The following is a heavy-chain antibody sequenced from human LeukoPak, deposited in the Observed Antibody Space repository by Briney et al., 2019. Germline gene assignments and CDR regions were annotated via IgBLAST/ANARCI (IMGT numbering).Heavy chain of an antibody. CDR1: GFTFSSYW. Sequence: PGGSLRLSCAASGFTFSSYWMSWVRQAPGKGLEWVANIKQDGSEKYYVDSVKGRFTISRDNAKNSLYLQMNSLRAEDTAVYYCAREFCSRGNCYPMGTFDMWGQGTMVTVSS. D-gene: IGHD2-15*01. V-gene: IGHV3-7*01. J-gene: IGHJ3*02. CDR2: IKQDGSEK. CDR3: AREFCSRGNCYPMGTFDM.